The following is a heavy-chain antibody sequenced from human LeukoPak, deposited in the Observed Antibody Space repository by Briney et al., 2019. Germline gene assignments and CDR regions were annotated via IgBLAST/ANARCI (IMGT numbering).Heavy chain of an antibody. CDR2: INPNSGGT. D-gene: IGHD3-3*01. V-gene: IGHV1-2*02. Sequence: ASVKVSCKASGYTFTGYYMHGVRQAPGQGLEWMGWINPNSGGTNYAQKFQGRVTMTRDTSISTAYMELSRLRSDDTAVYYCARGAGDYDFWSGYYTAWFDPWGQGTLVTVSS. CDR3: ARGAGDYDFWSGYYTAWFDP. J-gene: IGHJ5*02. CDR1: GYTFTGYY.